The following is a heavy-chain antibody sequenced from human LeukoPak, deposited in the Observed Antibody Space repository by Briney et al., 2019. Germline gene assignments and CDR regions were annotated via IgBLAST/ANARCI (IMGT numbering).Heavy chain of an antibody. Sequence: GASVEVSCKASGGTLRRHTITWVRQAPGQGLEWMGRIIPMMGIANYAQKFQGRVTITADTSTDTAYMDLISLRSEDTAVYYCASRSHKTIVGADTREVGDYWGQGTLVTVSS. V-gene: IGHV1-69*02. CDR3: ASRSHKTIVGADTREVGDY. D-gene: IGHD6-19*01. CDR1: GGTLRRHT. J-gene: IGHJ4*02. CDR2: IIPMMGIA.